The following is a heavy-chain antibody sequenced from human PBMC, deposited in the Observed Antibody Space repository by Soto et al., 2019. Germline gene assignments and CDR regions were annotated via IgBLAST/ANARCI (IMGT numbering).Heavy chain of an antibody. Sequence: LEWMGWMNPNSGNTGYAQKFQGRVTMTRNTSISTAYMELSSLRSEDTAVYYCARGARYCSSTSCYYGDYWGQRTLVTVSS. CDR2: MNPNSGNT. V-gene: IGHV1-8*01. J-gene: IGHJ4*02. D-gene: IGHD2-2*01. CDR3: ARGARYCSSTSCYYGDY.